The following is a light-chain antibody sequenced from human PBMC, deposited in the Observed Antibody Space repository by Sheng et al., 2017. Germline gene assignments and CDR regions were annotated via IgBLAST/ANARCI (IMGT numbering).Light chain of an antibody. Sequence: QSALTQPASVSGSPGQSITISCTGTSSDIGSYNLVSWYQQHAGKALKLLIYEGSKRPSGVSNRFSGSKSGNTASLTISGLQAEDEADYYCCSYAGTTTFYVFGTGTKVTVL. CDR2: EGS. J-gene: IGLJ1*01. CDR3: CSYAGTTTFYV. CDR1: SSDIGSYNL. V-gene: IGLV2-23*01.